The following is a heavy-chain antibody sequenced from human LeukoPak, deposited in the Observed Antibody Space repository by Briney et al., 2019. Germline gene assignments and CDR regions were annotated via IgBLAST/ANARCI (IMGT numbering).Heavy chain of an antibody. CDR2: ISSSSSTI. J-gene: IGHJ6*03. D-gene: IGHD3-10*01. Sequence: GGSLRLSCAASGFTFSSYSMNWVRQAPGKGPEWVSYISSSSSTIYYADSVKGRFTISRDNAKNSLYLQMNSLRDEDTAVYYCARDAGSGSYRGYYYMDVWGKGTTVTVSS. V-gene: IGHV3-48*02. CDR1: GFTFSSYS. CDR3: ARDAGSGSYRGYYYMDV.